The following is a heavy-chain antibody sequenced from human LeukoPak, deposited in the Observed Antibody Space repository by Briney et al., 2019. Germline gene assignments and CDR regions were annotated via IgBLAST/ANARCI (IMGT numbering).Heavy chain of an antibody. CDR3: ARGRIAVAGTGYYFDY. Sequence: ASVKVSCKASGYTFTGYYMHWVRQAPGQGLEWMGWINPNSGNTGYAQEFQGRVTMTRNTSISTAYMELSSLRSEDTAVYYCARGRIAVAGTGYYFDYWGQGTLVTVSS. CDR1: GYTFTGYY. CDR2: INPNSGNT. J-gene: IGHJ4*02. V-gene: IGHV1-8*02. D-gene: IGHD6-19*01.